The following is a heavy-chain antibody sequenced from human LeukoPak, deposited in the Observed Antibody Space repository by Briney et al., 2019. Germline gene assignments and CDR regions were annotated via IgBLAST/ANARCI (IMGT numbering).Heavy chain of an antibody. J-gene: IGHJ5*02. CDR2: IYTSGST. CDR3: ARHLGRFDP. Sequence: SETLSLTCTVSGGPISSYYWSWIRQPPGKGLEWIEYIYTSGSTNYNPSLKSRVTISLDTSKNQFSLKLSSVTAADTAVYYCARHLGRFDPRGQGTLVTVSS. CDR1: GGPISSYY. V-gene: IGHV4-4*09.